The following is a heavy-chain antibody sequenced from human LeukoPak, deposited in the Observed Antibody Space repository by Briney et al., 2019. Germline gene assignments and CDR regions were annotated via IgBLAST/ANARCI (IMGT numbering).Heavy chain of an antibody. CDR2: IYYSGST. Sequence: SETLSLTCTVSGGSISSYYWSWIRQPPGKGLEWIGYIYYSGSTNYNPSLKSRVTTSVDTSKNQFSLKLSSVTAADTAVYYCARALSDIVVVPASDYNWFDPWGQGTLVTVSS. J-gene: IGHJ5*02. CDR3: ARALSDIVVVPASDYNWFDP. V-gene: IGHV4-59*01. CDR1: GGSISSYY. D-gene: IGHD2-2*01.